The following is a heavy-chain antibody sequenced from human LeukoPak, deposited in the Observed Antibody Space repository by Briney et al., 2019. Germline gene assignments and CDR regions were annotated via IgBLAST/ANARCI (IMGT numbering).Heavy chain of an antibody. Sequence: SETLSLTCAVSGYSISSGYYWGWIRQPPGKGLEWIGSIYHGGSTYYNPSLKSRVTISVDTSKNQFSLKLSSVTAADTAVYYCARLMLWGGPFDYWGQGTLVTVSS. D-gene: IGHD2-8*01. CDR2: IYHGGST. CDR1: GYSISSGYY. J-gene: IGHJ4*02. CDR3: ARLMLWGGPFDY. V-gene: IGHV4-38-2*01.